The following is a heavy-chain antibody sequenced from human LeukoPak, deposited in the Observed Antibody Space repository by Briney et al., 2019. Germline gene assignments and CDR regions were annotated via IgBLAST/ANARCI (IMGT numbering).Heavy chain of an antibody. D-gene: IGHD2-2*02. Sequence: GASVKVSCKASGYTFTSYDINWVRQATGQGLEWMGWMNPNSGNTVYAQKFQGRVTMTRNTSIITAYMELTSLRSEDTAVYYCATSPEDIVVVPVGIRGRYLDYWGQGTLVTVSS. J-gene: IGHJ4*02. V-gene: IGHV1-8*01. CDR3: ATSPEDIVVVPVGIRGRYLDY. CDR1: GYTFTSYD. CDR2: MNPNSGNT.